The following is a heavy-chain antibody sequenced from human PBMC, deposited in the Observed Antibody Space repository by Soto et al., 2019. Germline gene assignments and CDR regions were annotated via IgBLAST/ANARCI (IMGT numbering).Heavy chain of an antibody. CDR3: ARAGGLGAVAADY. J-gene: IGHJ4*02. D-gene: IGHD6-19*01. Sequence: QLQLQESGSGLVKPSQTLSLTCAVSGGSISSGGYSWSWIRQPPGTGLEWIGYIYHSGSTYYNPSLQSRVTISVDRSKNQFSLKLSSVPAADTAVYYCARAGGLGAVAADYCGQGTLVTVSS. CDR2: IYHSGST. V-gene: IGHV4-30-2*01. CDR1: GGSISSGGYS.